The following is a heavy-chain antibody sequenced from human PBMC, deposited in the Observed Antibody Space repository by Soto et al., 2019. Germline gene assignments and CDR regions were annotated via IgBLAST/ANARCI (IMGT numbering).Heavy chain of an antibody. D-gene: IGHD6-13*01. CDR3: ASVGAAAGTGSWLDP. J-gene: IGHJ5*02. CDR2: INHSGST. V-gene: IGHV4-34*01. CDR1: GGSFSGYY. Sequence: SETLSLTCAVYGGSFSGYYWSWIRQPPGKGLEWIGEINHSGSTNYNPSLKSRVTISVDTSKNQFSLKLSSVTAADTAVYYCASVGAAAGTGSWLDPWGQGTMVTVYS.